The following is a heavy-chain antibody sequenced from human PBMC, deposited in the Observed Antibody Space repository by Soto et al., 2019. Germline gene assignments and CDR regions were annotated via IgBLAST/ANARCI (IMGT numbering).Heavy chain of an antibody. CDR2: IYYSGST. CDR1: GGSISSYY. J-gene: IGHJ6*02. V-gene: IGHV4-59*01. CDR3: ARDPRPYGMDV. Sequence: QVQLQESGPGLVKPSETLSLTCTVSGGSISSYYWSWIRQPPGKGLEWIGYIYYSGSTNYNPSLKSRVTISVDTSKNQFSLKLSSVTAADTAVYYCARDPRPYGMDVWGQGTTVTVSS.